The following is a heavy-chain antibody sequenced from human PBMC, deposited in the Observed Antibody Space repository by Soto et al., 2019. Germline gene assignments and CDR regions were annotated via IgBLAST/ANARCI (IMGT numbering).Heavy chain of an antibody. CDR3: ARHGPGLGTFDI. V-gene: IGHV4-30-4*07. Sequence: SETLSLTCAVSGGSISSGGYSWSWIRQPPGKRIDLIGYSFYTGNTNYNPSFKSRVTISVDTSKNQFSLKLSSVTAADTAVYYCARHGPGLGTFDIWGQGTMVTVSS. CDR1: GGSISSGGYS. D-gene: IGHD6-19*01. CDR2: SFYTGNT. J-gene: IGHJ3*02.